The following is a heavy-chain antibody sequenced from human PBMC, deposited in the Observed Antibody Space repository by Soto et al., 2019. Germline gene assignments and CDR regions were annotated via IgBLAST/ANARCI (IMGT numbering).Heavy chain of an antibody. D-gene: IGHD1-7*01. V-gene: IGHV1-46*01. CDR3: TTDRGITELVIFAS. J-gene: IGHJ4*02. CDR2: INPSGGST. CDR1: GYTFTSYY. Sequence: ASVKVSCKAPGYTFTSYYMHWVRQAPGQGLEWMGIINPSGGSTSYAQKFQGRVTMTRDTSTSTVYMELSSLRSEDTAVYYCTTDRGITELVIFASWGLGTLVTVSS.